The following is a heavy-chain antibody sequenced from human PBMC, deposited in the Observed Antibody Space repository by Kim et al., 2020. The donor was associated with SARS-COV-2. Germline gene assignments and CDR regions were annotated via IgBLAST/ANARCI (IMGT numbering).Heavy chain of an antibody. D-gene: IGHD3-16*01. CDR3: AKDRLREGDDFDH. J-gene: IGHJ4*02. V-gene: IGHV3-30*02. Sequence: VKGTFTISRDNTKNKVYLQMNSLRGDDTAVYYCAKDRLREGDDFDHWGQGTLVTVSS.